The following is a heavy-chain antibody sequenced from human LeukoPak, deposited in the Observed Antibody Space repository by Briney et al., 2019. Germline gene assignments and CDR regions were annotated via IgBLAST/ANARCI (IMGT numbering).Heavy chain of an antibody. CDR1: GFTFDDYA. J-gene: IGHJ5*02. D-gene: IGHD2-21*01. Sequence: PGGSLRLSCAASGFTFDDYAMHWVRQAPGKGLEWVSGISWNSGSTYYADSVKGRFTISRDNSKNTLYLQVNSLRAEDTAVYYCAKGPLNCGGDCYPSYNWFDPWGQGTLVTVSS. V-gene: IGHV3-23*01. CDR2: ISWNSGST. CDR3: AKGPLNCGGDCYPSYNWFDP.